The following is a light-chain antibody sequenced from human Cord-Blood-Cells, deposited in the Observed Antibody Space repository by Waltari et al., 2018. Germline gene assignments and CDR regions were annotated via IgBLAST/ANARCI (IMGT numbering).Light chain of an antibody. V-gene: IGKV3-15*01. CDR1: QSVSSN. CDR2: GAS. Sequence: EIVMTQYPATLSVSPGERATLSCRASQSVSSNLAWYQQKPGQAPRLLIYGASTRATGIPARFSCSGSGTEFTLTISSLQSEDFAVYYCQQYNNWPPLTFGGGTKVEIK. J-gene: IGKJ4*01. CDR3: QQYNNWPPLT.